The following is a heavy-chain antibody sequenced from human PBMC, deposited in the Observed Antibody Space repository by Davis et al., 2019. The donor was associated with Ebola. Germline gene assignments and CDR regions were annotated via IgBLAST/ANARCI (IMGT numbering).Heavy chain of an antibody. Sequence: ASVKVSCKASGYTFTSYYMHWVRQAPGQGLEWMGIINPSGGSTSYAQKFQGRVTMTRDTSTSTVYMELSSLRSEDTAVYYCAREAEDIVVVPAAYGKRWFDPWGQGTLVTVSS. CDR2: INPSGGST. V-gene: IGHV1-46*01. CDR3: AREAEDIVVVPAAYGKRWFDP. CDR1: GYTFTSYY. D-gene: IGHD2-2*01. J-gene: IGHJ5*02.